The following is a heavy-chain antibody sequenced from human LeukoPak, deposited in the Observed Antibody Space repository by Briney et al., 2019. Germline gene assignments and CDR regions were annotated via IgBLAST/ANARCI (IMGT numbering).Heavy chain of an antibody. CDR2: IIGDGSST. CDR1: GFTFSSHW. CDR3: ASGSRYYYDSSGYYN. Sequence: AGGSLRLSCAASGFTFSSHWMHWVSQAPGKGLVWVSRIIGDGSSTSYADSVKGRFTISRDNAKNTLYLQMNSLRAEDTAVYYCASGSRYYYDSSGYYNWGQGTLVTVSS. D-gene: IGHD3-22*01. V-gene: IGHV3-74*01. J-gene: IGHJ4*02.